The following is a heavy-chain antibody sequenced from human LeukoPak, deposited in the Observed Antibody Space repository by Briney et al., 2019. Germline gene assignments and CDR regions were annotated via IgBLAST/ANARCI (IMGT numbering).Heavy chain of an antibody. J-gene: IGHJ4*02. Sequence: GASVKVSCKTSGYTFTTFAVNWVRQAPGQGLEWMGRVNTYSGNPTYAQGFTGRFVFSLDTSVSTAYLQISSLKAEDTAIYYCAISRIAVTGTPLGYWGQGTLVTVSS. CDR3: AISRIAVTGTPLGY. V-gene: IGHV7-4-1*02. D-gene: IGHD6-19*01. CDR2: VNTYSGNP. CDR1: GYTFTTFA.